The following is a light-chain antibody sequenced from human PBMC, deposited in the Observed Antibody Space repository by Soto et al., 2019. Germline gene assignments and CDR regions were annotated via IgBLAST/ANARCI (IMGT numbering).Light chain of an antibody. CDR3: AAWDDSLNGVV. Sequence: QSVLTQPPSTSETPGQRVTISCSGSSSNIGTNTVNWYQQLPGTAPKLLIYRNHQRPSGVPDRFSGSKSGTSASLALSGLQPEDEADYYCAAWDDSLNGVVFGGGTKLTVL. V-gene: IGLV1-44*01. J-gene: IGLJ2*01. CDR1: SSNIGTNT. CDR2: RNH.